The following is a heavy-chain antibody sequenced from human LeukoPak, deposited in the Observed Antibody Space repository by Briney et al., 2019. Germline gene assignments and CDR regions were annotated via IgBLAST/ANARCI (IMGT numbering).Heavy chain of an antibody. D-gene: IGHD5-24*01. V-gene: IGHV4-4*07. J-gene: IGHJ6*03. Sequence: SETLSLTCTVSGGSISSYYWTWIRQPAGKGLEWIGRIYPSGSTNYNPSLKSRVTMSVDTSKNQFSLKLSSVTAADTAVYYCARIVEMATITYYYYYMDVWGKGTTVTVSS. CDR3: ARIVEMATITYYYYYMDV. CDR1: GGSISSYY. CDR2: IYPSGST.